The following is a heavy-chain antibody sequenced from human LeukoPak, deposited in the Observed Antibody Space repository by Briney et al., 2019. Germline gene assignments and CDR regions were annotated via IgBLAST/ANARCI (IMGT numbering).Heavy chain of an antibody. J-gene: IGHJ4*01. Sequence: ASVKVSCKASGFTFTSYDINWVRQASGQGLEWMGRMNPNNGNTGYAQKFQGRVTMTRDTSISTAYMELRGLRSEDTAVYYCAKDAHSGSYFDYWGQGILVTVSS. CDR2: MNPNNGNT. V-gene: IGHV1-8*01. CDR1: GFTFTSYD. CDR3: AKDAHSGSYFDY. D-gene: IGHD1-26*01.